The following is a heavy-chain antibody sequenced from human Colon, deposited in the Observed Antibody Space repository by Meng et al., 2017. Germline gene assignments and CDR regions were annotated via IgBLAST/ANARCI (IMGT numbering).Heavy chain of an antibody. Sequence: QVQLVEAWGGLFKPGGSRRLSCAASGFTFSDYYMTWIRQAPGKGLEWLSYISGSGSSVYYADSVKGRITISRDNAKNSQYLQMNSLRAEDTAVYYCARGRYRSTHWGQGTLVTVSS. V-gene: IGHV3-11*01. CDR2: ISGSGSSV. D-gene: IGHD2-2*02. CDR3: ARGRYRSTH. J-gene: IGHJ4*02. CDR1: GFTFSDYY.